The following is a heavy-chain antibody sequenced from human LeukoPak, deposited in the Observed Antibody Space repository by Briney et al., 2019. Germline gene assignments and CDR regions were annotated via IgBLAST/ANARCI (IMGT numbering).Heavy chain of an antibody. Sequence: SVKVSCKASGGTFSSYAISWVRQAPGQGLEWMGGIIPIFGTANYAQKFQGRVTITTDESTSTAYMELSSLRSDDTAVYYCARVLRSSSWYASSWFYPWGQGTLVTVSS. J-gene: IGHJ5*02. CDR3: ARVLRSSSWYASSWFYP. CDR2: IIPIFGTA. CDR1: GGTFSSYA. D-gene: IGHD6-13*01. V-gene: IGHV1-69*05.